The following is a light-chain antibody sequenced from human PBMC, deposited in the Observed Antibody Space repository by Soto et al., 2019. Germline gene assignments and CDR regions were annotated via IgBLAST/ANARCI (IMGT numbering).Light chain of an antibody. J-gene: IGLJ2*01. CDR1: SSDIGHYDY. Sequence: QSVLTQPASVSGSPGQSITISCTGTSSDIGHYDYVSWYQQHPGKAPKLMIYEVSNRPSGVSNRFSGSKSGNTASLTISGLQAEDEADYYCSSYTSSSTLVFGGGTKVTVL. V-gene: IGLV2-14*01. CDR3: SSYTSSSTLV. CDR2: EVS.